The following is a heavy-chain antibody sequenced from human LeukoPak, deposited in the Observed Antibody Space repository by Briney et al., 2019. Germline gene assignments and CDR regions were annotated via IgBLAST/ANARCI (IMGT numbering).Heavy chain of an antibody. CDR3: ARDGSRAIDI. J-gene: IGHJ3*02. D-gene: IGHD2-2*01. CDR1: GYTFTNSY. CDR2: INPDGGNT. Sequence: ASVKVSCKASGYTFTNSYIHWVRQAPGQVLEWMGLINPDGGNTNYAQNFQGRVTLTRDTSTSTAYMELSRLRSDDTAVYYCARDGSRAIDIWGQGTMVTVSS. V-gene: IGHV1-46*01.